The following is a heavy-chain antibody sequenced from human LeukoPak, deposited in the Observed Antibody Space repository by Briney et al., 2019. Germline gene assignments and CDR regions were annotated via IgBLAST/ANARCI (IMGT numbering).Heavy chain of an antibody. CDR1: GFSFSSDG. D-gene: IGHD6-13*01. CDR3: AKDRSTTWSLDY. CDR2: ISNDGNRK. J-gene: IGHJ4*02. Sequence: GGSLRLSCEASGFSFSSDGMHWVRQAPGKGLEWVAFISNDGNRKYYADSVKGRFTISRDKSENTLYVQMNSLRAEDTAVYYCAKDRSTTWSLDYWGQGTLVTVSS. V-gene: IGHV3-30*18.